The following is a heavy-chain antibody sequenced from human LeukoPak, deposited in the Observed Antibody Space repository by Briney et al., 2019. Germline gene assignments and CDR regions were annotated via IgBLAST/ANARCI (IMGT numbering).Heavy chain of an antibody. V-gene: IGHV4-34*01. CDR2: INHSGST. J-gene: IGHJ4*02. D-gene: IGHD2-2*01. CDR3: ARGRGGSTSYYYFDY. Sequence: SETLSLTCTVYGGSFSSYYWSWIRQPPGKGLEWIGEINHSGSTNYNPSLQSRPTISVDTSKDRFSLKLSSVTAADTAVYYCARGRGGSTSYYYFDYWGQGTLVTVSS. CDR1: GGSFSSYY.